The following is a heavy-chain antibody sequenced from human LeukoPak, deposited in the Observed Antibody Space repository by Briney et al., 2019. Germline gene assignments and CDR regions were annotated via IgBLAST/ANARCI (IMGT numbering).Heavy chain of an antibody. CDR3: ARDRAAFKYFQH. Sequence: GGSLRLSCAASGFTFSNYWMSWVRQAPGKGLEWVANIKQDGSEKYYVDSVKGRFTISRDNAKNSLYLQMNSLRAEDTAVYYCARDRAAFKYFQHWGQGTLVTVSS. CDR2: IKQDGSEK. D-gene: IGHD2-15*01. CDR1: GFTFSNYW. V-gene: IGHV3-7*01. J-gene: IGHJ1*01.